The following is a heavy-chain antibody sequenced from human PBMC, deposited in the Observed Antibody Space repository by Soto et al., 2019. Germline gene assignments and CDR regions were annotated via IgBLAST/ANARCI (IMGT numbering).Heavy chain of an antibody. CDR1: GFSLSKARMG. V-gene: IGHV2-26*01. Sequence: QVTLKESGPVLVKPTETLTLTCTVSGFSLSKARMGVSWIRQPPGKALEWLAHIFWNDERSYNTSLKSRLTISRDTPKSQVVLTMTNVDPVDTGTYFCARALREGLPIYYFHSWGQGTLVTVSS. CDR3: ARALREGLPIYYFHS. J-gene: IGHJ4*02. D-gene: IGHD1-26*01. CDR2: IFWNDER.